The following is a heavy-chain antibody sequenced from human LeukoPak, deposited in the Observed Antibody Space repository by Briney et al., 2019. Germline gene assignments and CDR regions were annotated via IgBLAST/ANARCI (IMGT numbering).Heavy chain of an antibody. CDR3: LKGGWATIGPPKD. J-gene: IGHJ4*02. CDR2: VSDDGGLT. Sequence: PGGSLRLSCSAAGFPFSNHAMHWVRQAPGKGLGYVSTVSDDGGLTYYADSVKGRFTISRDNSKNTLYLQMNNLRPEDTAVYHCLKGGWATIGPPKDWGQGTLVTVSS. V-gene: IGHV3-64D*08. D-gene: IGHD3/OR15-3a*01. CDR1: GFPFSNHA.